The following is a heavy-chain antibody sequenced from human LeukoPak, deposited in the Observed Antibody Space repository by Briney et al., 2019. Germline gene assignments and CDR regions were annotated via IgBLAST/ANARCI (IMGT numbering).Heavy chain of an antibody. J-gene: IGHJ5*02. CDR3: TRKPGGNWFDP. CDR1: GFTFGDYA. D-gene: IGHD3-10*01. Sequence: GGSLRLPCTASGFTFGDYAMSWFRQAPGKGLEWVGFIRSKAYGGTTEYAASVKGRFTISRDDSKSIAYLQMNSLKTEDTAVYYCTRKPGGNWFDPWGQGTLVTVSS. V-gene: IGHV3-49*03. CDR2: IRSKAYGGTT.